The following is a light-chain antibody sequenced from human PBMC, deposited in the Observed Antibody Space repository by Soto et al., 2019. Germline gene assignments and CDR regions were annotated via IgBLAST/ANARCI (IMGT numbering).Light chain of an antibody. Sequence: EVELSQSPGTLSLSPGERATLPCRASQSVGKNYLGWYQQKPGQAPRLLIYGASSRATGIPDRFSGSGSGTDFTLTISRLEPEDFAVYYCQQYGRTFGQGTKVDIK. V-gene: IGKV3-20*01. J-gene: IGKJ1*01. CDR3: QQYGRT. CDR1: QSVGKNY. CDR2: GAS.